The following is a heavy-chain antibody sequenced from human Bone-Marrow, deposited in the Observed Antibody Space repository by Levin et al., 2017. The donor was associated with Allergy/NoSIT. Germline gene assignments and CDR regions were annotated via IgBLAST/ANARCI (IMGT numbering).Heavy chain of an antibody. Sequence: GSLRLSCAVYGGSFSGYSWSWIRQPPGKGLEWIGEINHSGSTNYNPSLKSRVTISVDTSKNQFPLKLSAVTAADTALYYCARGLGITMVRGASWAFDIWGQGTMVTVSS. CDR3: ARGLGITMVRGASWAFDI. CDR1: GGSFSGYS. J-gene: IGHJ3*02. D-gene: IGHD3-10*01. V-gene: IGHV4-34*01. CDR2: INHSGST.